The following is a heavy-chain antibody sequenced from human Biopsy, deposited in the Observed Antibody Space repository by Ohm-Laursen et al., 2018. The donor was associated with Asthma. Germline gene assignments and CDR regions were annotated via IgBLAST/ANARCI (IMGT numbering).Heavy chain of an antibody. Sequence: SLRLSCSASGFTFRSYAMHWVRQAPVKGLEWVAVISYDGSTKYSADSVKGRFIVSRDISKNILSLQMSSLRPEDTAVYYCARDVVWFREVGGMDVWGQGTTVTVSS. D-gene: IGHD3-10*01. V-gene: IGHV3-30*04. CDR2: ISYDGSTK. CDR3: ARDVVWFREVGGMDV. J-gene: IGHJ6*02. CDR1: GFTFRSYA.